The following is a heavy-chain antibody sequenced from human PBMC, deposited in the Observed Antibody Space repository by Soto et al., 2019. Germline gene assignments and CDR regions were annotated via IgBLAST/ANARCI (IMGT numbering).Heavy chain of an antibody. CDR3: ARTYSIRYFDS. D-gene: IGHD6-13*01. CDR2: IWSDGSDK. V-gene: IGHV3-33*01. CDR1: GFSFSSYG. Sequence: GGSLRLSCAASGFSFSSYGMHWIRQAPGKGLEWVAVIWSDGSDKHYADSVKGRFTISRDNSKNTLYLQMNSLRAEDTAVYYCARTYSIRYFDSWGQGTLVTVSS. J-gene: IGHJ4*02.